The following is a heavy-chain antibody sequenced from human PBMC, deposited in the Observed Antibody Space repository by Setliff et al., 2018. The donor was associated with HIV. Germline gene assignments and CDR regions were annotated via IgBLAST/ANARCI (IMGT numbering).Heavy chain of an antibody. Sequence: ASVKVSCKTSGYMFTACGMSWVRRAPGQGLEWMGWIGPYNDRTEYAQEFQGRVSLTIDTSASTAYMELRSLRSDDTAVYYCARDEGCYNYTGAFDVWGQGTMVTV. V-gene: IGHV1-18*01. D-gene: IGHD3-3*01. CDR3: ARDEGCYNYTGAFDV. CDR1: GYMFTACG. CDR2: IGPYNDRT. J-gene: IGHJ3*01.